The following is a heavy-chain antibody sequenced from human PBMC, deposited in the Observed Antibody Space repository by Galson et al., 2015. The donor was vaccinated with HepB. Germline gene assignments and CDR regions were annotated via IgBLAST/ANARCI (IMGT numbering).Heavy chain of an antibody. CDR2: ISYDGSNK. V-gene: IGHV3-30-3*01. D-gene: IGHD3-10*01. CDR3: ARDQRGGGYYFDY. CDR1: GFTFSNYT. J-gene: IGHJ4*02. Sequence: SLRLSCAASGFTFSNYTMHWVRQAPGKGLEWVAVISYDGSNKYYADSVKGRFTISRDNSKNTLYLQMNSLRAEDTAVYYCARDQRGGGYYFDYWGQGTLVTVSS.